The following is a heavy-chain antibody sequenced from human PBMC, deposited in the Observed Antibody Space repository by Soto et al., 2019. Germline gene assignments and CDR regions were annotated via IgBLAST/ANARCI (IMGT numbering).Heavy chain of an antibody. V-gene: IGHV1-3*01. CDR1: GYTFTRYA. Sequence: ASVKVSCKASGYTFTRYATHWVRQAHGQRLEWMGWINAGNGNTKYSQKFQGRVTITRDTSASTAYMELSSLRSEDTAVYYCARTGEYSGYDYGEEIPYYFDYWGQGTLVTVSS. J-gene: IGHJ4*02. D-gene: IGHD5-12*01. CDR3: ARTGEYSGYDYGEEIPYYFDY. CDR2: INAGNGNT.